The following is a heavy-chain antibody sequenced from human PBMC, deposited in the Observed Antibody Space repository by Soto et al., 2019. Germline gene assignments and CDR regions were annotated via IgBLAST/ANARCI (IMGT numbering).Heavy chain of an antibody. CDR3: AAGYGSGIFPRYYYYYGMDV. V-gene: IGHV1-58*02. CDR1: GFTFTSSA. D-gene: IGHD3-10*01. J-gene: IGHJ6*02. CDR2: IVVGSGNT. Sequence: GASVKVSCKASGFTFTSSAMQWVRQARGQRLEWIGWIVVGSGNTNYAQKFQERVTITRDMSTSTAYMELSSLRSEDTAVYYCAAGYGSGIFPRYYYYYGMDVWGQGTTVTVSS.